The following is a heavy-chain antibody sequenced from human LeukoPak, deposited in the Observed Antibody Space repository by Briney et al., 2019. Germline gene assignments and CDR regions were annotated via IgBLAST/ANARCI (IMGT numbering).Heavy chain of an antibody. Sequence: TTSETLSLTCTVSGGSISSYYWSWIRQPPGKGLEWIGYIYNSGSTNYNPSLKSRVTISVDTSKNQFSLKLSSVTAADTAVYYCAEYRSNWYWAFDIWGQGTMVTVSP. D-gene: IGHD6-13*01. CDR1: GGSISSYY. CDR3: AEYRSNWYWAFDI. CDR2: IYNSGST. J-gene: IGHJ3*02. V-gene: IGHV4-4*08.